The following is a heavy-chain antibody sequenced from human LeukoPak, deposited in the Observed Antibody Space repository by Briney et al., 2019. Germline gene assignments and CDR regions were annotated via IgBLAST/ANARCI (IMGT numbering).Heavy chain of an antibody. J-gene: IGHJ6*02. D-gene: IGHD3-3*01. CDR2: FDPEDGET. CDR1: GYTLTELS. Sequence: ASVKVSCKVSGYTLTELSMHWVRQAPGKGLEWMGGFDPEDGETIYAQKFQGRVTMTEDTSTDTAYMELSSLRSEDTAVYYCARCLTQKTTIFGVVTDLFPYGMDVWGQGTTVTVSS. CDR3: ARCLTQKTTIFGVVTDLFPYGMDV. V-gene: IGHV1-24*01.